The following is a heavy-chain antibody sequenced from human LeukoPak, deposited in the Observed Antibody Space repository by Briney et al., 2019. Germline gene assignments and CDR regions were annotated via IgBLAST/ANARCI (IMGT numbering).Heavy chain of an antibody. J-gene: IGHJ4*02. CDR2: IKSNTACVTT. Sequence: GGSLRLSCAASGFTFSNAWMSWVRQAPGKGVEGVGRIKSNTACVTTHYAPPVKGRFTISTDDSKNTLYLQMNSLKTEATAVYYCTTDPNQQGGYWGQGTLVTVSS. V-gene: IGHV3-15*01. CDR1: GFTFSNAW. D-gene: IGHD1-14*01. CDR3: TTDPNQQGGY.